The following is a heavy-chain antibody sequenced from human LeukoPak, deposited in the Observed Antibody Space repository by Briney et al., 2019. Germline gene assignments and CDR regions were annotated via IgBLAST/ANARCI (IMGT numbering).Heavy chain of an antibody. J-gene: IGHJ6*03. CDR3: ATATLSSTSFDYYYYYMDV. V-gene: IGHV1-24*01. CDR1: GYTLTELS. Sequence: ASVKASCKVSGYTLTELSMHWVRQAPGKGLEWMGGFDPEDGETIYAQKFQGRVTMTEDTSTDTAYMELSSLRSEDTAVYYCATATLSSTSFDYYYYYMDVWGKGTTVTVSS. D-gene: IGHD2-2*01. CDR2: FDPEDGET.